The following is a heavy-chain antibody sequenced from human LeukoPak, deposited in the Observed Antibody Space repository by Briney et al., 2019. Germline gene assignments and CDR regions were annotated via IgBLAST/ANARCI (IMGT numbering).Heavy chain of an antibody. CDR3: ARDRPQANRDSEWGFDY. D-gene: IGHD5-24*01. J-gene: IGHJ4*02. CDR1: GDSISSYY. CDR2: INTGGNT. V-gene: IGHV4-4*07. Sequence: PSETLSLTCTVSGDSISSYYWNWIRQPAGKGLEWIGRINTGGNTNYNPSLKSRVTMSVDTSTNQFSLKLTSVTAADTAVYFCARDRPQANRDSEWGFDYWGQGTLVTVSS.